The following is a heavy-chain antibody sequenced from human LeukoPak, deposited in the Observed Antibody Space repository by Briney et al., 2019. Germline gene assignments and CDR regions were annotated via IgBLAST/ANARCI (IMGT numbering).Heavy chain of an antibody. D-gene: IGHD6-19*01. CDR3: ASRETTGCIDY. CDR1: GYTFTSYW. J-gene: IGHJ4*02. CDR2: IYPGDSDT. V-gene: IGHV5-51*01. Sequence: PGESLKISCKGSGYTFTSYWIGWVRQVPGKGLEWIGIIYPGDSDTRYSPAFQGQVTISADKSISTTYLEWSSLKASDTAMYFCASRETTGCIDYWGQGTLVTISS.